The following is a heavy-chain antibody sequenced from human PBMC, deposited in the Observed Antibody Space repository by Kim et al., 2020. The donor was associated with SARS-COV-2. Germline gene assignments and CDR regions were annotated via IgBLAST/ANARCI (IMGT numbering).Heavy chain of an antibody. Sequence: ESVKGRFTISRDNAKNSLYLQMNSLRAEDTAVYYCARDSSGYYIPYYFDYWGQGTLVTVSS. V-gene: IGHV3-7*03. D-gene: IGHD3-22*01. J-gene: IGHJ4*02. CDR3: ARDSSGYYIPYYFDY.